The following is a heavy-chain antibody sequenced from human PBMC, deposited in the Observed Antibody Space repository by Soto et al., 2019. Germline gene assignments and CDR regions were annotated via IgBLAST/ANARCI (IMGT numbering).Heavy chain of an antibody. J-gene: IGHJ3*02. CDR1: GFPFSTYA. CDR2: IRGSGYTT. CDR3: AKESWGHAFDT. Sequence: GGSLRLSCAASGFPFSTYAMSWVRQAPGRGLEWVSAIRGSGYTTYYADSVKGRFTISRDNSKSALSLQMNSLRVEDTAIYYCAKESWGHAFDTWGQGTMVTVSS. D-gene: IGHD7-27*01. V-gene: IGHV3-23*01.